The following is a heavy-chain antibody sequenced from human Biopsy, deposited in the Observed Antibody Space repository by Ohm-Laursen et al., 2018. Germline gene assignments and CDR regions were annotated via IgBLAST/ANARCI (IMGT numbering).Heavy chain of an antibody. D-gene: IGHD3-22*01. V-gene: IGHV1-2*02. J-gene: IGHJ5*02. CDR2: INAKTGDT. CDR3: TRGGYYYDSLAYYYWFDP. CDR1: GGTFNNYG. Sequence: GSSVKVSCKASGGTFNNYGITWVRQAPGQGLEWMGWINAKTGDTNYAQKFQGRVTMTRDTSISTAYVDLSSLRSDDTAVYYCTRGGYYYDSLAYYYWFDPWGQGTLVTVSS.